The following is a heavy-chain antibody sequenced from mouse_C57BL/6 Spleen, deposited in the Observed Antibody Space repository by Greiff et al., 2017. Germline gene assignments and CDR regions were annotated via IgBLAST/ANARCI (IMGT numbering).Heavy chain of an antibody. J-gene: IGHJ2*01. CDR3: TTRSSGRGYFDY. CDR1: GFNIKDDY. V-gene: IGHV14-4*01. D-gene: IGHD3-2*02. Sequence: EVQLQQSGAELVRPGASVKLSCTASGFNIKDDYMHWVQQRPEQGLAWIGWLAPENGDTEYASKFPGKATITADTSSNTAYLQLSSLTSEDTAVYYCTTRSSGRGYFDYWGQGTTLTVSS. CDR2: LAPENGDT.